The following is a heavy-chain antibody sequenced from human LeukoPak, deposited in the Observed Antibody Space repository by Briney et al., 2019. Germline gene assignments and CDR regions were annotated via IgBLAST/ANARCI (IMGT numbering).Heavy chain of an antibody. D-gene: IGHD5-18*01. CDR2: ISWNSGSI. J-gene: IGHJ4*02. Sequence: SLRLSCAASGFTFDDYAMHWVRQVPGKGLEWVSGISWNSGSIGYADSVKGRFTISRDNAKNSLYLQMNSLRAEDTALYYCAKDRYSYAFEYSDSWGQGTLVTVSS. CDR1: GFTFDDYA. V-gene: IGHV3-9*01. CDR3: AKDRYSYAFEYSDS.